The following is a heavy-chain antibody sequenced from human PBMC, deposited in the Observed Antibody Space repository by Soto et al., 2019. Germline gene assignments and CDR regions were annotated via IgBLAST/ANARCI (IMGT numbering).Heavy chain of an antibody. D-gene: IGHD3-10*01. CDR1: GGSFSGHY. V-gene: IGHV4-59*08. Sequence: SETLSLTCTVSGGSFSGHYLPWIRQPPETGLEWIGDMNYSGSTYYNPSLKSRVTISVDTSKNRFSLKLSSVTAADTAVYYCARHGGEPMVRGVQASCYYYGMDVWGQGTTVTVSS. CDR3: ARHGGEPMVRGVQASCYYYGMDV. CDR2: MNYSGST. J-gene: IGHJ6*02.